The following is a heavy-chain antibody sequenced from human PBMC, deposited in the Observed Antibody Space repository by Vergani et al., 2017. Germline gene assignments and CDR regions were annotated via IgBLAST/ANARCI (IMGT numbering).Heavy chain of an antibody. CDR2: ILNDGTNE. CDR1: GFTGYG. J-gene: IGHJ4*02. CDR3: AKIRHSCSGDCTGIPDY. V-gene: IGHV3-30*02. Sequence: QVQLVESGGGVVQPGGSLRLSCAASGFTGYGMHWVRQAPGKGLEWVAFILNDGTNEFYGDSVKGRVTISRDNSKNTLFLHMNSLRIEDTAVYYCAKIRHSCSGDCTGIPDYWGQGTLVTVSS. D-gene: IGHD2-21*02.